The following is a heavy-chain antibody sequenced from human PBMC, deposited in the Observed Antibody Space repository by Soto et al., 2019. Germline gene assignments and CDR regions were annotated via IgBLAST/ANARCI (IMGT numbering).Heavy chain of an antibody. D-gene: IGHD1-1*01. J-gene: IGHJ4*02. V-gene: IGHV4-31*03. CDR3: ARVTPNWNYVDY. Sequence: QVQLQESGPGLVKPSQTLSLTCTVSGGSISSGGYYWSWIRQHPGKGLEWVGYIYYSGSTYYNPSLKSRVTKSVDTSKNQFSLKLSSVTAADTAVYYCARVTPNWNYVDYWGQGTLVTVSS. CDR1: GGSISSGGYY. CDR2: IYYSGST.